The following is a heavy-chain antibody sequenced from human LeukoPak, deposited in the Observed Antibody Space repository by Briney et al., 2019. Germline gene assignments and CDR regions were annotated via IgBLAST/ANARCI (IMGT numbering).Heavy chain of an antibody. CDR1: GFTFSSYA. V-gene: IGHV3-30*02. Sequence: GGSLRLSCAASGFTFSSYAMSWVRQAPGKGLEWVAFIQYDGSGKYYADSVKGRFTISRDNSKNTLYLQMSSLRPEDTAVYYCAKDLGSWSYSLDYWGQGTLVTVSS. D-gene: IGHD1-26*01. CDR2: IQYDGSGK. CDR3: AKDLGSWSYSLDY. J-gene: IGHJ4*02.